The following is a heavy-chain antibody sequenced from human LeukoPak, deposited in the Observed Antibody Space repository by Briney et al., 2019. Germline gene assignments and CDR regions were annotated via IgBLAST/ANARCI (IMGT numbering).Heavy chain of an antibody. CDR3: ARDPYCSGGSCYDDAFDI. CDR2: IYTSGST. CDR1: GGSISSYY. Sequence: SETLSLTCTVSGGSISSYYWSWIRQPAGKGLEWIGRIYTSGSTNYNPSLKSRVTMSVDTSKNQLSLKLSSVTAADTAVYYCARDPYCSGGSCYDDAFDIWGQGTMVTVSS. J-gene: IGHJ3*02. V-gene: IGHV4-4*07. D-gene: IGHD2-15*01.